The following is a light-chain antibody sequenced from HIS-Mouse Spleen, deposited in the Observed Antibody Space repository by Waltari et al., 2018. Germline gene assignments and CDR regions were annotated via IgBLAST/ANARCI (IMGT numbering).Light chain of an antibody. CDR1: SSDVGSYNL. CDR2: EVS. Sequence: QSALTQPASVSGSPGQSITISCTGTSSDVGSYNLVSWYQQHPGKAPKLMIYEVSKRPAGVFNRFSGSKSGNTASLTISGLQAEDEADYYCCSYAGSSTWVFGGGTKLTVL. J-gene: IGLJ3*02. CDR3: CSYAGSSTWV. V-gene: IGLV2-23*02.